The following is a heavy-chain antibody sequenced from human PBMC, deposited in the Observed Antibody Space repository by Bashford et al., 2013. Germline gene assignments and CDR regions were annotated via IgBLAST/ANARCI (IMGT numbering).Heavy chain of an antibody. CDR2: IDWDDDK. Sequence: SGPTLVKPTQTLTLTCTFSGFSLTTSGMRVSWIRQPPGKALEWLARIDWDDDKFYSTTQGGTVEYAAPVKDRFTISRDDSSNTLHLQMNNLKIEDTAVYYCIGAFLGYWGQGTLVTVSS. CDR3: KIEDTAVYYCIGAFLGY. CDR1: GFSLTTSGMR. J-gene: IGHJ4*02. V-gene: IGHV2-70*03. D-gene: IGHD3-10*01.